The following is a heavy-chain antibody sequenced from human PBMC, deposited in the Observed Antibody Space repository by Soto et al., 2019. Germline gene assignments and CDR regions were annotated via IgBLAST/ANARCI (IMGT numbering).Heavy chain of an antibody. V-gene: IGHV4-34*01. CDR2: INQSGFT. D-gene: IGHD6-13*01. Sequence: QVQLQQWGAGLLKPAETLSLTCAVYGGSFSGYYWTWIRQPPGKGLEWIGEINQSGFTNYNPSLESRVTMSGDTSKNQFSLRLSSVTAADTAVYYCARFPFDRSSWTNPRYFDYWGQGTLVTVSS. CDR3: ARFPFDRSSWTNPRYFDY. CDR1: GGSFSGYY. J-gene: IGHJ4*02.